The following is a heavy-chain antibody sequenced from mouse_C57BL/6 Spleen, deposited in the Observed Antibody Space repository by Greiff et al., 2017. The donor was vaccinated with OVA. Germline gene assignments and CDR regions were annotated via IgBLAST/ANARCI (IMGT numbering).Heavy chain of an antibody. Sequence: QVQLQQPGAELVKPGASVKLSCKASGYTFTSYWMHWVKQRPGRGLAWIGRIDPKSGGTKYNEKFKSKATLTVDKPSSTAYMQLSSLTSADSAVYYCARERYYDEDYAMDYWGQGTSVTVSS. V-gene: IGHV1-72*01. J-gene: IGHJ4*01. CDR3: ARERYYDEDYAMDY. D-gene: IGHD2-4*01. CDR1: GYTFTSYW. CDR2: IDPKSGGT.